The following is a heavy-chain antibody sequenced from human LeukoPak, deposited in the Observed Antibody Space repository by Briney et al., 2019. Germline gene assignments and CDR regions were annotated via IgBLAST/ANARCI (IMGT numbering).Heavy chain of an antibody. CDR2: LDHSGSA. J-gene: IGHJ6*03. Sequence: SQTLSLTCTVSGGSINSGGYFWNWIRQPPGKGLEWIGCLDHSGSAYYNPSFKSRVTISMDLSKNQFSLDLNSGTAADTAVYYCASGGRGYQYMDVWGKGTTITVSS. D-gene: IGHD3-10*01. V-gene: IGHV4-30-2*01. CDR1: GGSINSGGYF. CDR3: ASGGRGYQYMDV.